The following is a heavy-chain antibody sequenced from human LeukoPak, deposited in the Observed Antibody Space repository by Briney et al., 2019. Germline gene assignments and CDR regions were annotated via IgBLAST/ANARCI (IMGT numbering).Heavy chain of an antibody. CDR2: ISAYNGNT. CDR3: AVGYQLLLNRDDAFDI. J-gene: IGHJ3*02. Sequence: GASVKVSCKASGYTFTSYGISWVRQAPGQGLEWMGWISAYNGNTNYAQKLQGRVTMTTDTSTSTAYMELRSLRSDDTAVYYCAVGYQLLLNRDDAFDIWGQGTVVTVSS. V-gene: IGHV1-18*01. D-gene: IGHD2-2*01. CDR1: GYTFTSYG.